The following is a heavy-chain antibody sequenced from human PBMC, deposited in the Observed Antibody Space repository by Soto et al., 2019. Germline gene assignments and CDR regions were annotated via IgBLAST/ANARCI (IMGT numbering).Heavy chain of an antibody. V-gene: IGHV3-30-3*01. J-gene: IGHJ5*02. CDR3: ARTPATGYSYGMNWFDL. CDR1: GFTFSSYS. Sequence: GGSLRLSCAASGFTFSSYSMHWVRQAPGKGLEWVAVISYDGSNKYYADSVKGRFTISRDNSKNTLYLQMNSLRAEDTAVYYCARTPATGYSYGMNWFDLWGQGTLVTVSS. D-gene: IGHD5-18*01. CDR2: ISYDGSNK.